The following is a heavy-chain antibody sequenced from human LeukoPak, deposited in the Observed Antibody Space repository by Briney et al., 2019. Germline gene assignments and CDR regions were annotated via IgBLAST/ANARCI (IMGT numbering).Heavy chain of an antibody. V-gene: IGHV3-23*01. D-gene: IGHD3-22*01. CDR1: GFTFSSYA. Sequence: GGSLRLSCAASGFTFSSYAMSWVRQALGKGLEWVSAISGSGGSTYYADSVKGRFTISRDNSKNTLYLQMNSLRAEDTAVYYCAKRPHSGLYYFDYWGQGTLVTVSS. CDR3: AKRPHSGLYYFDY. CDR2: ISGSGGST. J-gene: IGHJ4*02.